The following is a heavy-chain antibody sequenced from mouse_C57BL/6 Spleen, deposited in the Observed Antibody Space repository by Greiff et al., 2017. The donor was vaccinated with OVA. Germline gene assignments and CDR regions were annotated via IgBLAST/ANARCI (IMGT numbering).Heavy chain of an antibody. V-gene: IGHV3-6*01. CDR2: ISYDGSN. Sequence: ESGPGLVKPSQSLSLTCSVTGYSITSGYYWNWIRQFPGNKLEWMGYISYDGSNNYNPSLKNRISITRDTSKNQFFLKLNSVTTEDTATYYCAREGRDAMDYWGQGTSVTVSS. J-gene: IGHJ4*01. CDR3: AREGRDAMDY. CDR1: GYSITSGYY.